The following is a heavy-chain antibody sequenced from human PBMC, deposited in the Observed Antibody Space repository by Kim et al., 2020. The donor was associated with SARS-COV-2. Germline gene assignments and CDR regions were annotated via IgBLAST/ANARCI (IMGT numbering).Heavy chain of an antibody. CDR3: ARVKQWLGGYYYYGMDV. D-gene: IGHD6-19*01. CDR1: GGSISSGDYY. Sequence: SETLSITCTVSGGSISSGDYYWSWIRQPPGKGLEWIGYIYYSGSTYYNPSLKSRVTISVDTSKNQFSLKLSSVTAADTAVYYCARVKQWLGGYYYYGMDVWGQGTTVTVSS. CDR2: IYYSGST. V-gene: IGHV4-30-4*01. J-gene: IGHJ6*02.